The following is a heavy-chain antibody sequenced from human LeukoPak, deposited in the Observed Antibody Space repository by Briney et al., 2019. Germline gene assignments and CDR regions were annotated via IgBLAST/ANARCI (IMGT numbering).Heavy chain of an antibody. V-gene: IGHV4-39*01. D-gene: IGHD4-17*01. CDR2: MYYSGST. J-gene: IGHJ4*02. CDR1: GGSISSSSYD. Sequence: SETLSLTCTVSGGSISSSSYDWGWIRQPPGKGLEWIGSMYYSGSTNYNPSLKSRITISVDTSKNQFSLKLSSLTAADTAVYYCATHWRYGDFLLRYFVSWGQGTLVTVSS. CDR3: ATHWRYGDFLLRYFVS.